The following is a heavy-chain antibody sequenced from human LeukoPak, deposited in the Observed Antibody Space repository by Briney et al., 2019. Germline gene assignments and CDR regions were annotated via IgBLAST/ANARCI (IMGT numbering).Heavy chain of an antibody. J-gene: IGHJ6*02. CDR2: INSDGSTT. CDR1: GFTFGSYW. Sequence: GGSLRLSCAASGFTFGSYWMHWVRHAPGKGRVWVSRINSDGSTTNYADSVKGRFTISRDNAKNTLYLQMNSLRAENTAVYYCARGTVSIWNGMDVWGQGTTVTVSS. V-gene: IGHV3-74*01. D-gene: IGHD2-21*01. CDR3: ARGTVSIWNGMDV.